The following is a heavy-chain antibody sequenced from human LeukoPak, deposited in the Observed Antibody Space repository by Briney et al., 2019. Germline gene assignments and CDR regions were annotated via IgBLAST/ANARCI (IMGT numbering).Heavy chain of an antibody. V-gene: IGHV3-21*01. D-gene: IGHD1-26*01. Sequence: GGSLRLSRAASGFSFSTKTMNWVRQAPGKGLEWVSSISSSGYIYYADSVRGRFTISRDNAENSLYLQMNSLRAEDTAVYYCAREVRTSGSPYYFDYWGQGTLVTVSS. CDR2: ISSSGYI. CDR3: AREVRTSGSPYYFDY. CDR1: GFSFSTKT. J-gene: IGHJ4*02.